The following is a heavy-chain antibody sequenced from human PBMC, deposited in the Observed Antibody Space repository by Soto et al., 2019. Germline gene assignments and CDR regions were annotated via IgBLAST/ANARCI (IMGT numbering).Heavy chain of an antibody. D-gene: IGHD3-3*01. V-gene: IGHV3-48*02. Sequence: PGGSLRLSCRASGYDFRTYSMNWVRQAPGQGLEWIAYVSLDSDTIQYADSVKGRFTISRDDAENSLYLQMDSLRDEDTATYYCARLYYDYVWGQGTTVT. CDR3: ARLYYDYV. CDR1: GYDFRTYS. J-gene: IGHJ6*02. CDR2: VSLDSDTI.